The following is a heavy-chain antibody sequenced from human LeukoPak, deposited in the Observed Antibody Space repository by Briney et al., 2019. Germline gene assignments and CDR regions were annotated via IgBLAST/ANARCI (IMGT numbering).Heavy chain of an antibody. CDR3: AREDTVTRYYFNY. J-gene: IGHJ4*02. Sequence: GGSLRLSCAASGFTFSSYKMHWVRQAPGKGLEWVSYISSSGSTIFYAASVRGRFTISRDNAKTSLYLQMSSLGAEDTAVYYCAREDTVTRYYFNYWGQGTLVTVSS. CDR2: ISSSGSTI. D-gene: IGHD4-17*01. V-gene: IGHV3-48*03. CDR1: GFTFSSYK.